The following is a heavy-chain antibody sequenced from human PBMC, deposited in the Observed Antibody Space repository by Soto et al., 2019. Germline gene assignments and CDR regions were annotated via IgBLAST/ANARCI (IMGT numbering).Heavy chain of an antibody. J-gene: IGHJ6*02. CDR3: ARLIAAAGGYYYYGMDV. D-gene: IGHD6-13*01. V-gene: IGHV5-10-1*01. Sequence: GESLKISCKGSGYTFTSYWLSSVRQMPGKSLEWMGRIDPSDSYTNYSPSFQGHVTISADKSISTAYLQGSSLKASDTAMYYCARLIAAAGGYYYYGMDVWGQGTTVTVSS. CDR2: IDPSDSYT. CDR1: GYTFTSYW.